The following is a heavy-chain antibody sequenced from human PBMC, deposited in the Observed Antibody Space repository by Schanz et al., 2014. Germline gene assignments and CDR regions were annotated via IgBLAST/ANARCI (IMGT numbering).Heavy chain of an antibody. CDR2: ISGSGGST. V-gene: IGHV3-23*04. CDR1: GFTFSSYS. Sequence: GQLVESGGGLVQPGGSLRLSCTASGFTFSSYSMNWVRQAPGKGLEWVSAISGSGGSTYYADSVKGRFTISRDNAKNTLYLQMNSLRAEDTAVYYCARPALWFGDNCFDPWGQGTLVTVSS. J-gene: IGHJ5*02. CDR3: ARPALWFGDNCFDP. D-gene: IGHD3-10*01.